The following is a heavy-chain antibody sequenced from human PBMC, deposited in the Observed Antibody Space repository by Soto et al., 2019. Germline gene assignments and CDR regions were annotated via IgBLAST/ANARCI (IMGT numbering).Heavy chain of an antibody. Sequence: EVQLLESGGGLAQPGGSRRLSCAASGFSFTAYGMNWVRQAPGKGLEWVSSISSGGGATYYSDSVRGRFTISRDNSKNTLYLQMNSLRDEDTAVYYCARGYSYVWVQGILVTVSS. J-gene: IGHJ4*02. V-gene: IGHV3-23*01. D-gene: IGHD5-18*01. CDR2: ISSGGGAT. CDR3: ARGYSYV. CDR1: GFSFTAYG.